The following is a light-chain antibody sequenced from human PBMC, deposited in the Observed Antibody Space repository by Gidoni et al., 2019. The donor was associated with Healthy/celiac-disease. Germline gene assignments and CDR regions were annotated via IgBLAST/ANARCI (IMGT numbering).Light chain of an antibody. J-gene: IGKJ4*01. Sequence: AIRMTQSPSSFSASTGDRVTITRRASQGISSYLAWYQQKPGKAPKLLIYAASTLQSGVPSRFSGSGSGTDFTLTISCLQSEEFATYYCQQYYSYPRTFGGGTKVEIK. V-gene: IGKV1-8*01. CDR3: QQYYSYPRT. CDR2: AAS. CDR1: QGISSY.